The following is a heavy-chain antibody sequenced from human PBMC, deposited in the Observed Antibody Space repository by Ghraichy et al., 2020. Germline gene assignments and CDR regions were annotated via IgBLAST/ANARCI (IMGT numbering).Heavy chain of an antibody. CDR2: ISGSGGST. Sequence: GGSLRLSCAASGFTFSSYAMSWVRQAPGKGLEWVSAISGSGGSTYYADSVKGRFTISRDNSKNTLYLQMNSLRAEDTAVYYCAKAPVTTVTTQYYFDYWGQGTLVTVSS. CDR1: GFTFSSYA. CDR3: AKAPVTTVTTQYYFDY. D-gene: IGHD4-17*01. J-gene: IGHJ4*02. V-gene: IGHV3-23*01.